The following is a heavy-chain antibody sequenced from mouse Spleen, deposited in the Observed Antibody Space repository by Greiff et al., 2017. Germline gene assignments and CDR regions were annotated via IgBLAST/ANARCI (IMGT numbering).Heavy chain of an antibody. CDR1: GFTFSSYA. CDR2: ISSGGGNT. D-gene: IGHD2-3*01. J-gene: IGHJ3*01. Sequence: EVQRVESGGGLVKRGGSLKLSCAASGFTFSSYAMSWVRQTPEKRLEWVATISSGGGNTYYPDSVKGRFTISRDNAKNTLYLQMSSLKSEDTAMYYCARHYDGYWFAYWGQGTLVTVSA. CDR3: ARHYDGYWFAY. V-gene: IGHV5-9-3*01.